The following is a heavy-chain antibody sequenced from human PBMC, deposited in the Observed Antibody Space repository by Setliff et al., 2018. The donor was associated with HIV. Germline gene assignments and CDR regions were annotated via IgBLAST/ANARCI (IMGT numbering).Heavy chain of an antibody. CDR2: ILYDGRDT. Sequence: PGGSLRLSCVASGFTYNRNDMLWVRQAPGKGPEVVALILYDGRDTYYADAVRGRMTIARDNSKNTVSLQMNSLRLEDTAVYYCVKGAIASYFPYLDVWGRGTTVTVSS. J-gene: IGHJ6*03. CDR1: GFTYNRND. V-gene: IGHV3-33*07. D-gene: IGHD2-21*01. CDR3: VKGAIASYFPYLDV.